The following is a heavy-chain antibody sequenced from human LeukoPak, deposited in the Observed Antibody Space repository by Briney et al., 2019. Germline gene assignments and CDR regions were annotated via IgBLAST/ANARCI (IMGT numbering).Heavy chain of an antibody. CDR2: IYTSGST. CDR1: GGSISSYY. J-gene: IGHJ4*02. V-gene: IGHV4-4*07. CDR3: ASSARGYCSSTSCYSFDY. D-gene: IGHD2-2*01. Sequence: SETLSLTCTVSGGSISSYYWSWIRQPAGKGLEWIGRIYTSGSTNYNPSLKSRVTMSVDTSKNQFSLKLSSVTAADTAVYYCASSARGYCSSTSCYSFDYWGQGTLVTVSS.